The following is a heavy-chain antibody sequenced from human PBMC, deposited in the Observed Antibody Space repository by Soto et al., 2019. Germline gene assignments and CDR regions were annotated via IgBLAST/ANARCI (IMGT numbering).Heavy chain of an antibody. CDR1: GGTFSSYA. CDR3: ARDSSYRVPCVYYYYGMDV. D-gene: IGHD3-16*02. J-gene: IGHJ6*02. CDR2: IVPICGTA. Sequence: QVHLVQSGAEVKKPGSSVKVTCKASGGTFSSYAISWVRHAPGQGLEWMGGIVPICGTANYAQKFQGRDTITADESTSTAYMGMTSLRSEDTGVYYCARDSSYRVPCVYYYYGMDVWGQGTTVTVSS. V-gene: IGHV1-69*01.